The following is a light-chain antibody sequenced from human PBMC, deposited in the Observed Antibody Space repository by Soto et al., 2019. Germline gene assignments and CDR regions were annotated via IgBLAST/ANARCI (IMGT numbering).Light chain of an antibody. CDR2: EVN. J-gene: IGLJ1*01. Sequence: QSALTQPPSASGSPGQSVTISCTGTSSDVGRYNYVSWYQQHPGEAPKLLIYEVNKRPSGVPDRFSGSKSGNTASLTVSGLQAADEADYYCWSYAGSSSPFGTGTKLTVL. V-gene: IGLV2-8*01. CDR3: WSYAGSSSP. CDR1: SSDVGRYNY.